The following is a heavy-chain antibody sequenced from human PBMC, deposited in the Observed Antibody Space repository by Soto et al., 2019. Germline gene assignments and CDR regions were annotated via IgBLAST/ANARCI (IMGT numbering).Heavy chain of an antibody. V-gene: IGHV1-18*01. J-gene: IGHJ4*02. Sequence: QVPLEQSGAEVKKPEDSVKVSCKASGYTFTHFYITWVRQAPGQGLEWMGAISPHNFNTNYAQKFRGRVTLTTEKSTNTAYMDLRSLTSDDTAVYYCARDEGGYDILTGYYKAHHFDYWGQGVPVTVSS. CDR1: GYTFTHFY. D-gene: IGHD3-9*01. CDR2: ISPHNFNT. CDR3: ARDEGGYDILTGYYKAHHFDY.